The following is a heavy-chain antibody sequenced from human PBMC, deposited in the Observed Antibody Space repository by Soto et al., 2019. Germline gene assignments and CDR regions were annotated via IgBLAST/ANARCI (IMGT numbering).Heavy chain of an antibody. CDR3: VRDIVVVPAAKDHAFDI. CDR2: ISGSGGST. CDR1: GFTFSSYA. V-gene: IGHV3-23*01. J-gene: IGHJ3*02. D-gene: IGHD2-2*01. Sequence: GGSLRLSCAASGFTFSSYAMSWVRQAPGKGLEWVSAISGSGGSTYYADSVKGRFTISRDNSKNTLYLQMNSLRAEDTAVYYCVRDIVVVPAAKDHAFDIWGQGTMVTVS.